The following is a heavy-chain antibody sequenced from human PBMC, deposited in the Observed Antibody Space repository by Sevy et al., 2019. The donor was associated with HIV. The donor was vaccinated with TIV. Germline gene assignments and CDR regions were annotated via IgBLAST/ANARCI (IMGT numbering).Heavy chain of an antibody. CDR3: SRDRGITMVRGAPDY. D-gene: IGHD3-10*01. V-gene: IGHV3-21*01. Sequence: GGSLRLSCAASGFTFSSYSMNWVRQAPGKGLEWVSSISSSSSYIYYADSVKGRFTISRDNAKNSLYLQMNSLRAEDTAVYYWSRDRGITMVRGAPDYWGQGTLVTVSS. CDR1: GFTFSSYS. J-gene: IGHJ4*02. CDR2: ISSSSSYI.